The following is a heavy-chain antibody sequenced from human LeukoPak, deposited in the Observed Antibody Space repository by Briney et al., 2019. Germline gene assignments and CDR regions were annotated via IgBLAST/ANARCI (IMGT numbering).Heavy chain of an antibody. V-gene: IGHV3-53*01. J-gene: IGHJ3*01. CDR2: IYSGDNT. CDR3: AREGSGYTYGYNDAFDL. Sequence: PGGSLRLSCAASGFSVSTNYMSWVRQAPAKGLEWVSVIYSGDNTYYADFVKGRFTISRDNSKNTLYPQMNSLRAEDTAVYFCAREGSGYTYGYNDAFDLWGQGTMVTVSS. CDR1: GFSVSTNY. D-gene: IGHD5-18*01.